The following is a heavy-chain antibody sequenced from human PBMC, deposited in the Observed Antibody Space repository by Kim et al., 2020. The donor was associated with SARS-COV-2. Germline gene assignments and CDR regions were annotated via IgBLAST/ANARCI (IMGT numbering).Heavy chain of an antibody. D-gene: IGHD3-10*01. Sequence: GGSLRLSCAASGFTFSNYGMDWVRQAPGKGLEWVAHISYDGAHEYYADSVKGRFTISRDNSKNTLYLQMDSLRVDDTAVYYCAREGRAGSFPDSWGQGTRVTVSS. CDR3: AREGRAGSFPDS. CDR1: GFTFSNYG. V-gene: IGHV3-30*03. CDR2: ISYDGAHE. J-gene: IGHJ4*02.